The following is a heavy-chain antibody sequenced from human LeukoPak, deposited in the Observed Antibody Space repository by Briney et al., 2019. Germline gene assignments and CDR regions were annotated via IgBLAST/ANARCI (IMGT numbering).Heavy chain of an antibody. Sequence: GGSLRLSCAASGVTFGSFTLSWVRQAPGRSLEWVSAIRGTDTNTYNADSVRGRFTISRDNSNHTLFLQMNGLRAEDTAVYYCAKAGFYYGSGNMSPLGIGYFTMDVWGQGTTVTVSS. CDR3: AKAGFYYGSGNMSPLGIGYFTMDV. V-gene: IGHV3-23*01. J-gene: IGHJ6*02. CDR1: GVTFGSFT. D-gene: IGHD3-10*01. CDR2: IRGTDTNT.